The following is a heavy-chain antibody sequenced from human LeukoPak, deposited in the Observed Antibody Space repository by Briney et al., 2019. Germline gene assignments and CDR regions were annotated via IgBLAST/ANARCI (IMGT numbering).Heavy chain of an antibody. CDR2: IYYSGTT. V-gene: IGHV4-39*07. CDR3: ASDPAIVSSPAAIYFDY. D-gene: IGHD2-2*02. J-gene: IGHJ4*02. CDR1: GDSISSISYY. Sequence: SETLSLTCTVSGDSISSISYYWGWLRQPPGKGLEWIGSIYYSGTTYYNPSLKSRVTISVDTSKNQFSLRLNSVTAADTAVYFCASDPAIVSSPAAIYFDYWSQGTLVTVSS.